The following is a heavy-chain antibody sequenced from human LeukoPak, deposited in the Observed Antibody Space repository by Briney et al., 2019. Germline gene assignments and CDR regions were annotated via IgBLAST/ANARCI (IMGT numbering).Heavy chain of an antibody. J-gene: IGHJ6*02. V-gene: IGHV3-53*01. CDR1: GFTVSSNY. CDR3: ARDRGIRDGYNPHYYGMDV. Sequence: GGSLRLSCAASGFTVSSNYMSWVRQAPGKGLELVSVVYSGGSTYYTDSVKGRFTISRDNSKNTLYLQMNSLRAEDTAVYYCARDRGIRDGYNPHYYGMDVWGQGTTVTVSS. CDR2: VYSGGST. D-gene: IGHD5-24*01.